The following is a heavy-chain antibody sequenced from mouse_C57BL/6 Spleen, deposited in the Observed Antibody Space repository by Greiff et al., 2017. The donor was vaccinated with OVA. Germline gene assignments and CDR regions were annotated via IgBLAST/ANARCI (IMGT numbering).Heavy chain of an antibody. CDR1: GYTFTDYE. CDR2: IDPETGGT. J-gene: IGHJ4*01. CDR3: TRGGWLLRGAMDY. D-gene: IGHD2-3*01. Sequence: QVQLQQSGAELVRPGASVTLSCKASGYTFTDYEMHWVKQTPVHGLEWIGAIDPETGGTAYNQKFKGKAILTADKSSSTAYMELRSLTSEDSAVYYCTRGGWLLRGAMDYWGQGTSVTVSS. V-gene: IGHV1-15*01.